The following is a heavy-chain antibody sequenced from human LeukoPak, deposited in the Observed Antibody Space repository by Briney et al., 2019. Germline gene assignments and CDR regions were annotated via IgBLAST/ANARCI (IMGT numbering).Heavy chain of an antibody. V-gene: IGHV3-23*01. CDR3: AKDGPSGQPREGYYYYGMDV. CDR2: ISGSGGST. Sequence: GGSLRLSCAASGLTFSSYAMSWVRQAPGKGLEWVSAISGSGGSTYYADSVKGRFTISRDNSKNTLYLQMNSLRAEDTAVYYCAKDGPSGQPREGYYYYGMDVWGQGTTVTVSS. CDR1: GLTFSSYA. D-gene: IGHD3-10*01. J-gene: IGHJ6*02.